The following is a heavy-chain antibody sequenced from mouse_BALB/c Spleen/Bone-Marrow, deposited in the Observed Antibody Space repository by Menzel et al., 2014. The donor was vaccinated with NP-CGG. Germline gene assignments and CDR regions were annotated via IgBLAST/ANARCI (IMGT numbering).Heavy chain of an antibody. D-gene: IGHD4-1*01. V-gene: IGHV5-6-2*01. J-gene: IGHJ2*01. CDR3: VRRGWDGYFDY. Sequence: EVKVVESGGGLVKLGGSLKLSCAASGFTFSSYYMSWVRQTPEKRLELVADINSNGGSTYYPDTVKGRFTISRDNAKNTLYLQMSSLKSEDTALYYCVRRGWDGYFDYWGQGTTLTVSS. CDR1: GFTFSSYY. CDR2: INSNGGST.